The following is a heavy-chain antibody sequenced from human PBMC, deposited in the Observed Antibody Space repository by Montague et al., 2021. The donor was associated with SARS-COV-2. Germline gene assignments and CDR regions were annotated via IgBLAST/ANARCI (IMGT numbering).Heavy chain of an antibody. CDR1: GASIRGNP. CDR3: AGFVKTGTTSAFDR. Sequence: SETLSLTCGVFGASIRGNPWSWLRKPPGKGLEWIGDVRDTGTTNYNPSVRSRANIFVDTSKAQFSLTLTSVNAADTAVYYWAGFVKTGTTSAFDRWGQGTLVIVSS. V-gene: IGHV4-59*01. CDR2: VRDTGTT. D-gene: IGHD3-3*02. J-gene: IGHJ1*01.